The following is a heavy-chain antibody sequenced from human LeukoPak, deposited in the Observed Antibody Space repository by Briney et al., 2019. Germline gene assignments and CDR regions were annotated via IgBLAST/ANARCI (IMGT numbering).Heavy chain of an antibody. CDR3: ARRFSGYDDY. CDR1: GGSISSYY. CDR2: IYYSGST. J-gene: IGHJ4*02. Sequence: SSETLSLTCTVSGGSISSYYWSWIRQPPGKGLEWIGYIYYSGSTNYNPSLKSRVTISVDASKNQFSLKLSSVTAADTAVYYCARRFSGYDDYWGQGTLVTVSS. D-gene: IGHD3-3*01. V-gene: IGHV4-59*08.